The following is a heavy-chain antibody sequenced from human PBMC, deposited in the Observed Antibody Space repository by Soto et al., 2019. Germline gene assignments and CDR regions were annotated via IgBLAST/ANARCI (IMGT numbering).Heavy chain of an antibody. CDR1: GFTFSSFT. V-gene: IGHV3-30-3*01. J-gene: IGHJ4*02. CDR3: ARSIAVAGTPEFDY. D-gene: IGHD6-19*01. Sequence: QVQLVESGGGVVQPGRSLRLSCAASGFTFSSFTMHWVRQAPGKGLEWVGFISYVDGTNKYYADSVKGRFTFSRDNPKNTLYLQMNSLRPEDTAVYYCARSIAVAGTPEFDYWGQGTLVTVSS. CDR2: ISYVDGTNK.